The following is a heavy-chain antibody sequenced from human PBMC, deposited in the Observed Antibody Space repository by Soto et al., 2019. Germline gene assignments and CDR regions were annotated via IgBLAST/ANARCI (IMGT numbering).Heavy chain of an antibody. V-gene: IGHV3-15*01. Sequence: GGSLRLSCAASGFTFNDAWISWVRQAPWKGLEWVGHIKTKADGGTTEYAAPVKGRFTISRDDSKHSLYLQMTSLKTEDTAVYFRATETYYYGSGSSLFDYWGQGNLVAESS. CDR1: GFTFNDAW. D-gene: IGHD3-10*01. CDR2: IKTKADGGTT. J-gene: IGHJ4*01. CDR3: ATETYYYGSGSSLFDY.